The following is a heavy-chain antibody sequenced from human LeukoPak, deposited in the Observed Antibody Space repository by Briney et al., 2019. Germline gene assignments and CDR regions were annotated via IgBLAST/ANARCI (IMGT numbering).Heavy chain of an antibody. CDR3: ARESGNHNSPKRNPFLHRPFDY. Sequence: SQTLSLTCAISGDSVSSNSAAWNWIRQSPSRGLEWLGRTYYRSKLYNDYAVSVKSRITINPDTSKNQFSLQLNSVTPEDTAVYYCARESGNHNSPKRNPFLHRPFDYWGQGTLVTVSS. CDR1: GDSVSSNSAA. D-gene: IGHD4-23*01. J-gene: IGHJ4*02. CDR2: TYYRSKLYN. V-gene: IGHV6-1*01.